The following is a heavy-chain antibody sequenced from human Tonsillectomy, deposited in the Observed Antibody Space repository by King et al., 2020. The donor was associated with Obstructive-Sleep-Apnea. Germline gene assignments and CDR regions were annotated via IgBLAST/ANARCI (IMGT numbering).Heavy chain of an antibody. Sequence: QLQESGPGLVKPSGTLSLTCAGSGGSISISNWWRWVRQAPGKGLEGIGESYHSGRTNYNPSLKSRVTISVDKSKKQFSLKLSSVTAADTAVYYCARVVVPAAMQDYWGQGTLVTVSS. CDR2: SYHSGRT. D-gene: IGHD2-2*01. J-gene: IGHJ4*02. V-gene: IGHV4-4*02. CDR3: ARVVVPAAMQDY. CDR1: GGSISISNW.